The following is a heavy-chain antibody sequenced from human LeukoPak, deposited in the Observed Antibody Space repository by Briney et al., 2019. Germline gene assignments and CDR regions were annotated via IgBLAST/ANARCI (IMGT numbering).Heavy chain of an antibody. Sequence: PSETLSLTCTVSGGSISSYYWSWIRQPPGKGLEWIGYIYYSGCTNYNPSLKSRVTISVDTSKNQFSLKLSSVTAADTAVYYCARGGNYYDSSGYYYFDYWGQGTLVTVSS. CDR3: ARGGNYYDSSGYYYFDY. CDR2: IYYSGCT. J-gene: IGHJ4*02. V-gene: IGHV4-59*01. D-gene: IGHD3-22*01. CDR1: GGSISSYY.